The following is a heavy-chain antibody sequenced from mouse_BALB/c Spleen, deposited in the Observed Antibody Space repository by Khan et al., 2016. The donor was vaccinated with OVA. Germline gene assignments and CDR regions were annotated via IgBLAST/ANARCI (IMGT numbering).Heavy chain of an antibody. CDR2: INYSGST. CDR1: GYSITSDYA. Sequence: EVQLQESGPGLVNPSQSLSLTCTVTGYSITSDYAWNWIRQFPGNKLEWMGYINYSGSTNYNPALKSRISITRDTSKNQFFLQLNSVTTEDTATYYCASDGSRYNYAMDYWGKGTSVTVSA. CDR3: ASDGSRYNYAMDY. J-gene: IGHJ4*01. D-gene: IGHD2-3*01. V-gene: IGHV3-2*02.